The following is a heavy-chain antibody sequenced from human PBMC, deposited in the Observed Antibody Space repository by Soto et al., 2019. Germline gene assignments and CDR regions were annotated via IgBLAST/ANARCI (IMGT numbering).Heavy chain of an antibody. Sequence: PGGSLILSCAASGFTFSNYGMHWVRQAPGKGLEWVAVISYDGSNKYYADSVKGRFTISRDNSKNTLYLQMNSLRAEDTAVYYCAKDKSQWRAGAFDIWGQGTMVTVSS. J-gene: IGHJ3*02. D-gene: IGHD6-19*01. CDR3: AKDKSQWRAGAFDI. CDR1: GFTFSNYG. V-gene: IGHV3-30*18. CDR2: ISYDGSNK.